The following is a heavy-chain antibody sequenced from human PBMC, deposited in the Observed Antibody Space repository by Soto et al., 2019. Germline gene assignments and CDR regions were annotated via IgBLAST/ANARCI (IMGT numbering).Heavy chain of an antibody. CDR2: IYYRGST. Sequence: QVQLQESGPGLVKPSQTLSLTCTVSGGSISSGEYYWSWIRQPPGKGLEWIGYIYYRGSTYYNSSLQSRVTLSVDTSKDQFSLKLSSVTAADAAVYYCARGPTYYDILAGLFFDYWGQGSLVTVSS. CDR1: GGSISSGEYY. J-gene: IGHJ4*02. CDR3: ARGPTYYDILAGLFFDY. V-gene: IGHV4-30-4*01. D-gene: IGHD3-9*01.